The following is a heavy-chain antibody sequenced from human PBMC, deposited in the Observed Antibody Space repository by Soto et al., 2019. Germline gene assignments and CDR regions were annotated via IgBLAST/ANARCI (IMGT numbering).Heavy chain of an antibody. D-gene: IGHD2-2*01. Sequence: PGGSLRLCCAAAGGNCSDYAGSCIRQAPGKGLEWVSTIPETGNTYYADSVRGRLATSRDNSENTHYLQMSSLRAEDTAVYYCARDLHQMLSHKHYYYYLDVWGTGTTVTVSS. CDR2: IPETGNT. J-gene: IGHJ6*03. CDR1: GGNCSDYA. CDR3: ARDLHQMLSHKHYYYYLDV. V-gene: IGHV3-23*01.